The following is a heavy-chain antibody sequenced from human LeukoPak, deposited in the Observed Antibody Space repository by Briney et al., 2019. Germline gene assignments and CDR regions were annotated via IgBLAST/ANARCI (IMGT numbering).Heavy chain of an antibody. J-gene: IGHJ6*03. CDR1: GYTFTSYG. V-gene: IGHV1-18*01. CDR3: ARVGYSYGRAHYYYYYMDV. D-gene: IGHD5-18*01. CDR2: ISAYNGNT. Sequence: GASVKVSCKASGYTFTSYGISWVRQAPGQGLEWMGWISAYNGNTNYAQKLQGRVTMTTDTSTSTAHMELRSLRSDDTAVYYCARVGYSYGRAHYYYYYMDVWGKGTTVTISS.